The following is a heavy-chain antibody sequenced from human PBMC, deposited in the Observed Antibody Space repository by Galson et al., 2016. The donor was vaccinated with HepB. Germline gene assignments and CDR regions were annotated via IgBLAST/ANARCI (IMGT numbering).Heavy chain of an antibody. CDR2: ISGYNGDT. CDR1: GYTFIRYG. Sequence: SVKVSCKASGYTFIRYGVSWVRQAPGQGLEWMGWISGYNGDTSYDQRFQGRLTMSTDTSTDTAYMELGSLRSDDTAVYYCAREADSSGSYYYGMDVWGQGTTVTVSS. D-gene: IGHD3-22*01. V-gene: IGHV1-18*01. CDR3: AREADSSGSYYYGMDV. J-gene: IGHJ6*02.